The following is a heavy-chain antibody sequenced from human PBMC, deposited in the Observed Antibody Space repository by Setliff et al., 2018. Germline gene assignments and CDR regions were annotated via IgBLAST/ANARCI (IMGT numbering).Heavy chain of an antibody. CDR1: GFTFSDAW. V-gene: IGHV3-15*01. CDR3: ARNWATAQHYYYGMDV. CDR2: IKSKTDGGTT. D-gene: IGHD2-21*02. Sequence: PGGSLRLSCAASGFTFSDAWMSWVRQAPGKGLEWVGRIKSKTDGGTTEYAAPVKGRFTISRDDSENTLYLQMNSLKTEDTGVYYCARNWATAQHYYYGMDVWGQGTTVTVSS. J-gene: IGHJ6*02.